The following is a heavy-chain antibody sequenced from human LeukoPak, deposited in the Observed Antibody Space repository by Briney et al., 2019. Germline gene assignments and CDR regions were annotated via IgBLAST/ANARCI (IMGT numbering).Heavy chain of an antibody. CDR1: GGSFSGYY. CDR2: INHSGST. V-gene: IGHV4-34*01. J-gene: IGHJ3*02. D-gene: IGHD3-16*02. CDR3: ARGAMITFGGVIVWDAFDI. Sequence: SETLSLTCAVYGGSFSGYYWSWIRQPPGKGLDWIGEINHSGSTNYNPSLKSRVTISVDTSKDQFSLKLSSVTAADTAVYYCARGAMITFGGVIVWDAFDIWGQGTMVTVSS.